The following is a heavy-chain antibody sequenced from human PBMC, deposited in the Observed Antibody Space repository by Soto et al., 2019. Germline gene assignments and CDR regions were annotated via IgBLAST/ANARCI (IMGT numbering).Heavy chain of an antibody. Sequence: GESLKISCKASGYTFSNYWIGWVRQLPEKGLEWMGVIYPGDSDTRYSPSFQGQVTISADKSTNTVHLQWTSLKASDTAMYYCVRMGFSGGGYLSYYYYGMDIWGQGTTVTVSS. CDR2: IYPGDSDT. CDR3: VRMGFSGGGYLSYYYYGMDI. CDR1: GYTFSNYW. J-gene: IGHJ6*02. D-gene: IGHD5-12*01. V-gene: IGHV5-51*01.